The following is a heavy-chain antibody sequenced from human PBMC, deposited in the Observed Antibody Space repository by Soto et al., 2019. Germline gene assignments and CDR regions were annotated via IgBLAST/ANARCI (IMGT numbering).Heavy chain of an antibody. V-gene: IGHV3-23*01. CDR1: GFTFSSYA. Sequence: PGGSLRLSCAASGFTFSSYAMSWVRQAPGKGLEWVSAISGSGGSTYYADSVKGRFTISRDNSKNTLYLQMNSLRAEDTAVYYCASLYSSGWYGGEDYYYGMDVWGQGTTVTVSS. CDR2: ISGSGGST. D-gene: IGHD6-19*01. CDR3: ASLYSSGWYGGEDYYYGMDV. J-gene: IGHJ6*02.